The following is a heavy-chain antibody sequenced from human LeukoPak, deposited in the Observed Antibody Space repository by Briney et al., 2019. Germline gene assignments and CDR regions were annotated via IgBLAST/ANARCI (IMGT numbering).Heavy chain of an antibody. CDR3: AKDPRSRGWYWSFDY. CDR1: GFTFSSYG. J-gene: IGHJ4*02. CDR2: ISYDGSNK. V-gene: IGHV3-30*18. D-gene: IGHD6-19*01. Sequence: GRSLRLSCAASGFTFSSYGMHWVRQAPGKGLEWVAVISYDGSNKYYADSVKGRFTISRDNSKNTLYLQMNSLRAEDTAVYYCAKDPRSRGWYWSFDYWGQGTLVTVSS.